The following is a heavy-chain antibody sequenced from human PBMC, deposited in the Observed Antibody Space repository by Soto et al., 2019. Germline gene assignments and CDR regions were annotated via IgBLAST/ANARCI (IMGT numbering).Heavy chain of an antibody. CDR2: IYPGDSDT. CDR3: ARLGYYDSSGYYYRGYFDY. V-gene: IGHV5-51*01. Sequence: PGESLKISCKGSGYSFTSYWIGWVRQMPGKGLEWMGIIYPGDSDTGYSPSFQGQVTISADKSISTAYLQWSSLKASDTAMYYCARLGYYDSSGYYYRGYFDYWGQGTLVTVSS. J-gene: IGHJ4*02. D-gene: IGHD3-22*01. CDR1: GYSFTSYW.